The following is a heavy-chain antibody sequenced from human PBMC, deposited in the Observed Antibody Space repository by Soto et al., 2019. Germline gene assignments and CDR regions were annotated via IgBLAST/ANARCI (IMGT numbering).Heavy chain of an antibody. CDR3: ARRDNWNALDY. V-gene: IGHV4-59*08. D-gene: IGHD1-20*01. CDR1: GGSISSYY. J-gene: IGHJ4*02. CDR2: IYYSGST. Sequence: AETLSLTCTVSGGSISSYYWSWIRQPPGKGLEWIGYIYYSGSTNYNPSLKSRVTISVDTSKNQFSLKLSSVTAADTAVYYCARRDNWNALDYWGQGTLVTVSS.